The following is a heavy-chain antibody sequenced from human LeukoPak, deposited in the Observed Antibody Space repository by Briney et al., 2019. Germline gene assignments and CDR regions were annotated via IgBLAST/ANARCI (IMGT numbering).Heavy chain of an antibody. V-gene: IGHV3-30*02. Sequence: GGSLRLSCAASGFDIRGHNMHWVRQAPGKGLEWVSFIQHDGGAKWYVDSVKGRFTVSRDNSKNTLYLQMNSLRVEDTALYYCAKDFGSGRYAFDIWGQGTIVTVSS. CDR3: AKDFGSGRYAFDI. CDR1: GFDIRGHN. D-gene: IGHD3-10*01. CDR2: IQHDGGAK. J-gene: IGHJ3*02.